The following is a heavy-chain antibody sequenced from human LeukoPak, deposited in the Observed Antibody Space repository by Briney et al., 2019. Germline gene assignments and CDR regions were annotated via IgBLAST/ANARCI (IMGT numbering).Heavy chain of an antibody. V-gene: IGHV1-46*01. J-gene: IGHJ4*02. Sequence: ASVKVSCKASGYXFTSYYIHWVRQAPGQGLEWLGIINPSGGSTSYAQKFQGRVTMTRDTSTSTVYMELSSLRSEDTAVYYCARDRGGGAAHLDYWGQGTLVTVSS. CDR3: ARDRGGGAAHLDY. CDR1: GYXFTSYY. CDR2: INPSGGST. D-gene: IGHD6-6*01.